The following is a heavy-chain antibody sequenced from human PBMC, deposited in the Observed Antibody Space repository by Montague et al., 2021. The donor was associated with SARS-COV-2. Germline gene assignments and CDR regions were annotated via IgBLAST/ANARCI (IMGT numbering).Heavy chain of an antibody. V-gene: IGHV1-3*01. CDR3: ARFRSGSYSFDY. CDR2: INAGKGNT. Sequence: SVKVSFKASGYSFTSLAMHWVRRAPGQRLEWMGWINAGKGNTKYSQKFQGRVTITRDTSASTAHMELSSLRSEDTAVYYCARFRSGSYSFDYWGQGTLVTVSS. D-gene: IGHD3-10*01. CDR1: GYSFTSLA. J-gene: IGHJ4*02.